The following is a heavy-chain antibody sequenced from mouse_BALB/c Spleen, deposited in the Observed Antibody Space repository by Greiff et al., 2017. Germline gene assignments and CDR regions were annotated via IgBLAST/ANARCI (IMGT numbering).Heavy chain of an antibody. J-gene: IGHJ2*01. CDR3: ARDGNYGLDY. D-gene: IGHD1-2*01. V-gene: IGHV2-9*02. Sequence: QVQLKESGPGLVAPSQSLSITCTVSGFSLTSYGVHWVRQPPGKGLEWLGVIWAGGSTNYNSALMSRLSISKDNSKSQVFLKMNSLQTDDTAMYCCARDGNYGLDYWGQGTTLTVSS. CDR1: GFSLTSYG. CDR2: IWAGGST.